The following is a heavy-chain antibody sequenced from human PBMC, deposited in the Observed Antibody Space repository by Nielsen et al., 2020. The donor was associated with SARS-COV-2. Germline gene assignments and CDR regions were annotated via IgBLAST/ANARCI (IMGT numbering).Heavy chain of an antibody. CDR3: ARGPTYYDILAGVGDVNP. Sequence: ASVKVSCKASGYTFTSYAMNWVRQAPGQGLEWMGWINTNTGNPTYAQGFTGRFVFSLDTSVSTAYLQISSLKAEDTAVYYCARGPTYYDILAGVGDVNPWGQGTLVTVSS. CDR1: GYTFTSYA. J-gene: IGHJ5*02. D-gene: IGHD3-9*01. V-gene: IGHV7-4-1*02. CDR2: INTNTGNP.